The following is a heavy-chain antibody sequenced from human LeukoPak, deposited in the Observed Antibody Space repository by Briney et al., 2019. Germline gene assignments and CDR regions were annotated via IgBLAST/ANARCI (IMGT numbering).Heavy chain of an antibody. CDR1: GYTFTGYY. D-gene: IGHD6-13*01. V-gene: IGHV1-18*04. J-gene: IGHJ6*03. Sequence: ASVKVSCKASGYTFTGYYMHWVRQAPGQGLEWMGWISAYNGNTNYAQKLQGRVTMTTDTSTSTAYMELRSLRSDDTAVYYCARDLGYSSSWYPEYYYYYYYMDVWGKGTTVTISS. CDR2: ISAYNGNT. CDR3: ARDLGYSSSWYPEYYYYYYYMDV.